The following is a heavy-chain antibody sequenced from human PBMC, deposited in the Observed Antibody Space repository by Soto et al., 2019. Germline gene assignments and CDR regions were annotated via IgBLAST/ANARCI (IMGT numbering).Heavy chain of an antibody. CDR1: GYTFTSYG. J-gene: IGHJ5*02. Sequence: ASVKVSCKASGYTFTSYGISWVRQAPGQGLEWMGWISAYNGNTNYAQKLQGRVTMTTDTSTSTAYMELRSLRSDDTAVYYCARDVKRYCSSTSCDSLWFDPWGQGTLVTVS. CDR2: ISAYNGNT. CDR3: ARDVKRYCSSTSCDSLWFDP. V-gene: IGHV1-18*01. D-gene: IGHD2-2*01.